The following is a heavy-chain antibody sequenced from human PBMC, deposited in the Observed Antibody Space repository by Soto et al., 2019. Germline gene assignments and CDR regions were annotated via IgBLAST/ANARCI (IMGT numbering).Heavy chain of an antibody. CDR3: ARDPGRSSSSGTYYSGMDV. D-gene: IGHD6-6*01. V-gene: IGHV4-31*03. J-gene: IGHJ6*02. CDR1: GGSISSGGSY. CDR2: MDNSGNT. Sequence: PSETLSLTCTVSGGSISSGGSYWSWIRQHSGKGLEWIGYMDNSGNTYYNPSLKGRVTISLDTSKSQFSLELTSVTAADTAVYLCARDPGRSSSSGTYYSGMDVWGQGTTVTVSS.